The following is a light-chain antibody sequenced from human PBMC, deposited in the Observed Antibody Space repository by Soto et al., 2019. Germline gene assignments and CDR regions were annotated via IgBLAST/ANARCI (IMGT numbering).Light chain of an antibody. J-gene: IGLJ2*01. CDR2: VNN. Sequence: QSVLTQPPSVSGAPGQRVTISCTGSSSNIGAGYDVHWYQQLPGTAPKLLIYVNNNRPSGVPDRFSGSKSGTSASLAITGLQAEDEADYYCQSYDSSLSGSGVVFGGGTKLTVL. CDR3: QSYDSSLSGSGVV. CDR1: SSNIGAGYD. V-gene: IGLV1-40*01.